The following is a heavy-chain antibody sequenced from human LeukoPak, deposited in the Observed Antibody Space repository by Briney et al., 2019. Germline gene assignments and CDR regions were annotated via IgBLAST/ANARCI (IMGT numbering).Heavy chain of an antibody. CDR1: GFTFDDYA. CDR2: ISWNSGSI. J-gene: IGHJ5*02. CDR3: ATGDRWANPSWFDP. D-gene: IGHD4/OR15-4a*01. Sequence: GGSLRLSCAASGFTFDDYAMHWVRQAPGKGLEWVSGISWNSGSIVYADSVKGRFTISRDNAKNSLYLQMNSLRAEDTALYYCATGDRWANPSWFDPWGQGTMVTVSS. V-gene: IGHV3-9*01.